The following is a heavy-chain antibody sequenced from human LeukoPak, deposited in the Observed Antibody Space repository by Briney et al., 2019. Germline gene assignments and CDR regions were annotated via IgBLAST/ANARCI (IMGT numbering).Heavy chain of an antibody. CDR3: ARDLGYSSGPTY. CDR1: GFDGSHYY. Sequence: GGSLRLSCAAPGFDGSHYYMAWIRQAPGKGLEWVSYISHTGRTISYADSLKGRFTISRDNAKNSLYLQMNSLRAEDTAVYYCARDLGYSSGPTYWGQGTRVTVSS. D-gene: IGHD6-19*01. J-gene: IGHJ4*02. CDR2: ISHTGRTI. V-gene: IGHV3-11*04.